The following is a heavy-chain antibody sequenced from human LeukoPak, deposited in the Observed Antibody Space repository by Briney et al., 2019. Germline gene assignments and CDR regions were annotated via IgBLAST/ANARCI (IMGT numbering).Heavy chain of an antibody. CDR3: AKDVTGTHEGTFDY. J-gene: IGHJ4*02. D-gene: IGHD1-20*01. CDR1: GFTFSSYS. CDR2: ISSSSSYI. Sequence: GGSLRLSCAASGFTFSSYSMNWVRQAPGKGLEWVSSISSSSSYIYYADSVKGRFTISRDNAKNSLYLQMNSLRAEDTAVYYCAKDVTGTHEGTFDYWGQGTLVTVSS. V-gene: IGHV3-21*01.